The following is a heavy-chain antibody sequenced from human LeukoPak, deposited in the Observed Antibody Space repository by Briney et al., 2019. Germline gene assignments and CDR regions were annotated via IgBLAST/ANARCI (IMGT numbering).Heavy chain of an antibody. CDR3: ARYEYSGYDFRFGAFDI. J-gene: IGHJ3*02. D-gene: IGHD5-12*01. CDR2: ISAYSGNT. CDR1: GYTFTSYG. Sequence: ASVKVSCKASGYTFTSYGISWVRQAPGQGLEWMGWISAYSGNTNYAQKLQGRVTMTTDTSTSTAYMELRSLRSDDTAVYYCARYEYSGYDFRFGAFDIWGQGTMVTVSS. V-gene: IGHV1-18*01.